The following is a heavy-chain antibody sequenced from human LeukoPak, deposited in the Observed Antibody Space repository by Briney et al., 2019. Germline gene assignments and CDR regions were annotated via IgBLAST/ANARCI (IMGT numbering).Heavy chain of an antibody. V-gene: IGHV3-21*01. J-gene: IGHJ4*02. CDR2: ISSSSSYI. Sequence: GGSLRLSCAASGFTFSSYSMNWVRQAPGKGLEWVSSISSSSSYIYYADSVKGRFTIPRDNAKNSLYLQMNSLRAEDTAVYYCARDISPPPSFDYWGQGTLVTVSS. CDR1: GFTFSSYS. CDR3: ARDISPPPSFDY.